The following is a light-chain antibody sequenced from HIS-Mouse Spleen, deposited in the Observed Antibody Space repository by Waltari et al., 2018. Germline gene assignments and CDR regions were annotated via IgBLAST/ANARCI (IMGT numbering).Light chain of an antibody. V-gene: IGLV2-23*01. J-gene: IGLJ3*02. CDR3: CSYAGSSTWV. CDR1: SSDVGSYNL. Sequence: QSALTQPASVSGSPGQSITISCPGPSSDVGSYNLVSWYQQHPGKAPKLVIYAGSKRASGVANRVSGSKSGNTASLTISGLQAEDEADYYCCSYAGSSTWVFGGGTKLTVL. CDR2: AGS.